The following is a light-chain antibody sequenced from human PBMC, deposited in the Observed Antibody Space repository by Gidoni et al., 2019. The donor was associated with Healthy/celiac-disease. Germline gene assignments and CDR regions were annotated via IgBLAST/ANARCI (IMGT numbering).Light chain of an antibody. Sequence: DIQMTQSPSSLSASVGDRVTITCQASQDISNYLNWYQQKPGKAPKLLIYDASNLETGVPSRFSGSGSGTDFTCTISRLQPEDIATYYCQQYDNLPFTFGPGTKVDSK. V-gene: IGKV1-33*01. J-gene: IGKJ3*01. CDR3: QQYDNLPFT. CDR2: DAS. CDR1: QDISNY.